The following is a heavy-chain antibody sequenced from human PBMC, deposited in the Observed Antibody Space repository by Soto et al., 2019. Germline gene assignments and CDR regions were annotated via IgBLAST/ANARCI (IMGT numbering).Heavy chain of an antibody. CDR2: ITHSGST. V-gene: IGHV4-34*01. D-gene: IGHD2-15*01. CDR3: ARAYRYCSGGSCYSEGYYFDY. CDR1: GGSFSGYY. J-gene: IGHJ4*02. Sequence: QVQLQQWGAGLLKPSETLSLTCAVYGGSFSGYYWSWIRQPPGKGLEWIGEITHSGSTNYNPSLKSRVTISVDTSKNQFSLKLSSVTAADTAVYYCARAYRYCSGGSCYSEGYYFDYWGQGTLVTVSS.